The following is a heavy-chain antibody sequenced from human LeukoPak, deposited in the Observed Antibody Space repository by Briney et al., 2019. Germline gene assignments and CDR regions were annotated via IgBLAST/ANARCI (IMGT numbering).Heavy chain of an antibody. V-gene: IGHV3-23*01. CDR2: ITSSGGST. Sequence: PGGSLRLSCAASGFTFSNYAMSWVRRAPGKGLEWISSITSSGGSTYYADSVKGRFTISRDNSKNTLYLQMNSLRAEDTAIYYCATPFTPLVPAAPYDYWGQETLVTVSS. J-gene: IGHJ4*02. CDR1: GFTFSNYA. D-gene: IGHD2-2*01. CDR3: ATPFTPLVPAAPYDY.